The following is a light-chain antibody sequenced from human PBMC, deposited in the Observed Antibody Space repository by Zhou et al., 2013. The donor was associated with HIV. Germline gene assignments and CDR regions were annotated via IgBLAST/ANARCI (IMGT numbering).Light chain of an antibody. CDR3: LQHNRYPFT. CDR1: QTISTW. CDR2: KTS. J-gene: IGKJ3*01. Sequence: DIQMTQSPSTLSASVGDRVTIACRASQTISTWLAWYQQKPGKAPDVLIYKTSNLQSGVPSRFSGSGFGTEFTLTISSLQPEDFATYYCLQHNRYPFTFGPGTIVDIK. V-gene: IGKV1-5*03.